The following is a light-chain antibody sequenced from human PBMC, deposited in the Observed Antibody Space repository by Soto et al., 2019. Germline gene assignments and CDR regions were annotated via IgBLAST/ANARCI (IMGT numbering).Light chain of an antibody. J-gene: IGKJ5*01. CDR2: DAS. CDR1: QSVSSY. V-gene: IGKV3-11*01. CDR3: QQRSNWPSSIT. Sequence: FFTQFPATLSLSLGERAKLSLRARQSVSSYLAWYQQKTGQAPRLLIYDASNRATGIPARFSGSGSGTDFTLNISSLEPEDFAVYYCQQRSNWPSSITFGQGTRLEIK.